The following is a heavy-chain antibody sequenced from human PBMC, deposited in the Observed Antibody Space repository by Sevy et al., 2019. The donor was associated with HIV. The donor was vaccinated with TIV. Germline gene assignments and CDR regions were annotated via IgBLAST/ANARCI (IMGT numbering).Heavy chain of an antibody. J-gene: IGHJ4*02. V-gene: IGHV3-9*01. Sequence: GGSLRLSCAASGFTFDDYAMHWVRQAPGKGLEWVSGISWNSGSIGYADSVKGRFTISRDNAKNSLYLQMNSLRAEDTALYYCVKDIGVAVDSSGWYNYWGQGTLVTVSS. CDR3: VKDIGVAVDSSGWYNY. D-gene: IGHD6-19*01. CDR1: GFTFDDYA. CDR2: ISWNSGSI.